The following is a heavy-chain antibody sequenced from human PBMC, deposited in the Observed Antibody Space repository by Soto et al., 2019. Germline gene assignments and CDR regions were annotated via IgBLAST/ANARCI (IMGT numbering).Heavy chain of an antibody. Sequence: SETLSLTCAFSGGSISSSNWWSWVRQPPGKGLEWIGYTHYSGNTKYNASLKSRVSMSVDTSKNQFSLKVSSVTAADTAVYYCVRSGAAAVYYWGQGTQVTVSS. CDR3: VRSGAAAVYY. CDR2: THYSGNT. CDR1: GGSISSSNW. J-gene: IGHJ4*02. V-gene: IGHV4-4*02. D-gene: IGHD6-13*01.